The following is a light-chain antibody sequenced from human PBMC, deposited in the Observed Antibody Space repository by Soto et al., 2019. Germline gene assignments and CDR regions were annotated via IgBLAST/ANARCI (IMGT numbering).Light chain of an antibody. CDR1: QSVSSY. CDR3: QQRSNWHPIFT. J-gene: IGKJ3*01. V-gene: IGKV3-11*01. Sequence: EIVLTQSPANLSLSPGERATLSCRASQSVSSYLAWYQQKPGQAPRLLIYDSSNRATGIPARFSGSGSGTDFTLTISSLEPEDFAVYYCQQRSNWHPIFTFGPGTKVHIK. CDR2: DSS.